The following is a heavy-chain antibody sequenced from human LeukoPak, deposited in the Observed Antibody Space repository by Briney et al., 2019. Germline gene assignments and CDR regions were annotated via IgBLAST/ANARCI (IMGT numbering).Heavy chain of an antibody. CDR2: ISGSGGST. CDR3: ARDGDYDGNYYYYYYMDV. D-gene: IGHD4-17*01. CDR1: GFTFSSYA. J-gene: IGHJ6*03. V-gene: IGHV3-23*01. Sequence: GGSLRLSCAASGFTFSSYAMSWVRQAPGKGLEWVSAISGSGGSTYYADSVKGRFTISRDNAKNSLYLQMNSLRAEDTAVYYCARDGDYDGNYYYYYYMDVWGKGTTVTISS.